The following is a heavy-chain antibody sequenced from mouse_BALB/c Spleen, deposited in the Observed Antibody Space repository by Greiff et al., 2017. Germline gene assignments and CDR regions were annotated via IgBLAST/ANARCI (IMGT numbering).Heavy chain of an antibody. J-gene: IGHJ3*01. CDR3: ARQRDGYFWFAY. D-gene: IGHD2-3*01. CDR2: INPSNGRT. Sequence: VQLQQPGAELVKPGASVKLSCKASGYTFTSYWMHWVKQRPGQGLEWIGEINPSNGRTNYNEKFKSKATLTVDKSSSTAYMQLSSLTSEDSAVYYCARQRDGYFWFAYWGQGTLVTVSA. CDR1: GYTFTSYW. V-gene: IGHV1S81*02.